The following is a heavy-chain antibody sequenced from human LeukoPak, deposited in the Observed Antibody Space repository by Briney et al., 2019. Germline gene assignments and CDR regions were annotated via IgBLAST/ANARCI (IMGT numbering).Heavy chain of an antibody. D-gene: IGHD3-22*01. CDR1: GYSFSSYW. CDR2: IYPGDSDT. CDR3: ARHLAVYYYDSSGYQGGYGMDV. Sequence: GESPKISCKGSGYSFSSYWIGWVRQMPGKGLEWMGIIYPGDSDTRYSPSFQGQVTISADKSISTAYLQWSSLKASDTAMYYCARHLAVYYYDSSGYQGGYGMDVWGQGTTVTVSS. V-gene: IGHV5-51*01. J-gene: IGHJ6*02.